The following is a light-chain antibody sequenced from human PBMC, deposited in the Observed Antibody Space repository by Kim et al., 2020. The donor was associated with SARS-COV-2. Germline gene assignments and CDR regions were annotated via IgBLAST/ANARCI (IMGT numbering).Light chain of an antibody. J-gene: IGKJ5*01. CDR2: LAS. V-gene: IGKV2-28*01. CDR3: MQAVQTPVN. Sequence: PASISCRSSQSLMYSNGYTYLDWYRKKPGQSPQLLIYLASKRASGVPDRLSGSGSGTDFTLKISRVEAEDVGVYYCMQAVQTPVNFGQGKRLGIK. CDR1: QSLMYSNGYTY.